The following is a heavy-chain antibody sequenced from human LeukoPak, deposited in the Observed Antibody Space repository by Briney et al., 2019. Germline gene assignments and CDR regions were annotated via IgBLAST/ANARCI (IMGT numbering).Heavy chain of an antibody. V-gene: IGHV4-59*01. CDR1: GFTFSGSA. CDR3: ARAHSTRVNWFDP. Sequence: GSLRLSCAASGFTFSGSAMHWVRQASGKGLEWVGYISYTESTNSNPSLKSRVTISVDTSKNQFSLKLTSVTAADTAFYYCARAHSTRVNWFDPWGQGTLVTVSS. CDR2: ISYTEST. D-gene: IGHD6-13*01. J-gene: IGHJ5*02.